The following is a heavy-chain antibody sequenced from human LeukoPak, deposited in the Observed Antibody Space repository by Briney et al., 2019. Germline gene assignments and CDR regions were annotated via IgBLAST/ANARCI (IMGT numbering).Heavy chain of an antibody. Sequence: GASVKVSCKASGYTFTDYYMHWVRQAPGQGLEWLGWINPNSGGTNYAQKFQGRVTMTRDTSISTAYVELSRLRSDDTAVYYCAREYYDSSAYNQEAIDYWGQGTLVTVSS. CDR2: INPNSGGT. D-gene: IGHD3-22*01. J-gene: IGHJ4*02. V-gene: IGHV1-2*02. CDR1: GYTFTDYY. CDR3: AREYYDSSAYNQEAIDY.